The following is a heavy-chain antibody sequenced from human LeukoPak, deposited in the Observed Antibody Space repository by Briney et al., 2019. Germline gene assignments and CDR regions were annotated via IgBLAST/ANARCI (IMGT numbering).Heavy chain of an antibody. CDR2: IKQDGSEK. D-gene: IGHD3-10*01. CDR3: ARGFGTMVRGVIIWFDP. J-gene: IGHJ5*02. CDR1: GFTFSSYW. V-gene: IGHV3-7*01. Sequence: GGSLRLPCAASGFTFSSYWMSWVRQAPGKGLEWVANIKQDGSEKYYVDSVKGRFTISRDNAKNSLYLQMNSLRAEDTAVYYCARGFGTMVRGVIIWFDPWGQGTLVTVSS.